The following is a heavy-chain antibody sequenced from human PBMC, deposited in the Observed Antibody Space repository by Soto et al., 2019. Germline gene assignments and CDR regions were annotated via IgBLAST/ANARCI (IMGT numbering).Heavy chain of an antibody. D-gene: IGHD3-9*01. CDR3: ARHPSGLDWLFDY. CDR1: GGSSSGYY. CDR2: INHSGST. Sequence: SETLSLTCAVYGGSSSGYYWSWIRQPPGKGLEWIGEINHSGSTNYNPSLKSRVTISVDTSKNQFSLKLSSVTAADTAVYYCARHPSGLDWLFDYWGQGTLVTVSS. J-gene: IGHJ4*02. V-gene: IGHV4-34*01.